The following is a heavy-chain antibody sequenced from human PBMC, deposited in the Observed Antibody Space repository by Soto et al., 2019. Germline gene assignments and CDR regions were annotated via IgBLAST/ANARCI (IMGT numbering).Heavy chain of an antibody. Sequence: VQLFESGGGLVQPGGSLSLSCAASGFTFSSYAMSWVRPAPGKVVEWVTAISGSGGSTDYADSVTGRFTISRDNSKNTLNLQMNSLRAEDTAVYDWEKDWLGSGWPEYSQHWGQGTLVTVSS. V-gene: IGHV3-23*01. CDR2: ISGSGGST. CDR1: GFTFSSYA. CDR3: EKDWLGSGWPEYSQH. D-gene: IGHD6-19*01. J-gene: IGHJ1*01.